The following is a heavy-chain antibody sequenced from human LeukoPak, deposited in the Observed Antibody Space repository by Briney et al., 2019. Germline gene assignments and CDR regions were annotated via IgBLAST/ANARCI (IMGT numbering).Heavy chain of an antibody. CDR3: ARAVAGTEGWFNS. J-gene: IGHJ5*01. CDR2: ISNDGSKK. D-gene: IGHD1-1*01. V-gene: IGHV3-30*03. Sequence: GGSLRLSCAASGFTFSSYGMHWVRQAPGKGLDWVAVISNDGSKKYYADSVKGRFTISRDNSKNTLSLQVSSLRTEDTAVYYCARAVAGTEGWFNSWGQGTLVTVSS. CDR1: GFTFSSYG.